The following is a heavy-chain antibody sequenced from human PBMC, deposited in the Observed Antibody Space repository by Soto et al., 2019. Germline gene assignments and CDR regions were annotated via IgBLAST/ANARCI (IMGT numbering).Heavy chain of an antibody. V-gene: IGHV5-51*01. CDR3: ARHGQNERGFGEPNHFDY. Sequence: EVQLVQSGAEVKKPGESLKISCKGSGYSFTSYWIGWVRQMPGKGLEWMGIIYPGDSDTRYSPSFQGQVTISADKSISTAYLQWSSLKASDTAMYYCARHGQNERGFGEPNHFDYWGQGTLVTVSS. D-gene: IGHD3-10*01. CDR1: GYSFTSYW. J-gene: IGHJ4*02. CDR2: IYPGDSDT.